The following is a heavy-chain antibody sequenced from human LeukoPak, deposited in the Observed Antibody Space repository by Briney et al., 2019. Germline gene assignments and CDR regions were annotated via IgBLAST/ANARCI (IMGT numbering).Heavy chain of an antibody. CDR2: IKSKTDGGTT. V-gene: IGHV3-15*01. CDR3: TTPGYYYGSGSYFGGAGY. CDR1: GFTFSNAW. Sequence: GGSLRLSCAASGFTFSNAWMSWVRQAPGKGLEWVGRIKSKTDGGTTDYAAPVKGRFTISRDDPKNTLYLQMNSLKTEDTAVYYCTTPGYYYGSGSYFGGAGYWGQGTLVTVSS. J-gene: IGHJ4*02. D-gene: IGHD3-10*01.